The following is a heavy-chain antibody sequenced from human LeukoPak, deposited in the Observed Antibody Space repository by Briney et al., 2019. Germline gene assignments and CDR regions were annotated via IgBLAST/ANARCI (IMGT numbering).Heavy chain of an antibody. CDR2: IYTSGST. CDR3: ARDYYDSSGHDAFDI. J-gene: IGHJ3*02. CDR1: GGSISSYY. V-gene: IGHV4-4*07. D-gene: IGHD3-22*01. Sequence: SETLSLTCTVSGGSISSYYWSWIRQPAGKGLEWIGRIYTSGSTNYNPSLKNRVTMSVDTSKNQFSLKLSSVTAADTAMYCCARDYYDSSGHDAFDIWGQGTMVTVSS.